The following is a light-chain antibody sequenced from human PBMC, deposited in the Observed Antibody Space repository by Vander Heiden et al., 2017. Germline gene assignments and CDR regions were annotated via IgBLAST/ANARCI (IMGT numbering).Light chain of an antibody. CDR2: GAS. Sequence: EIVLTQSPGTLSLSPGERATLSCRASQSVSSNYLAWYQQKPGQAPSLLIYGASTRATGIPDRFSGSGSGTDFTLTISRLEPEDFAGYYGDHPRTFGPGTKVEIK. CDR1: QSVSSNY. CDR3: DHPRT. J-gene: IGKJ1*01. V-gene: IGKV3-20*01.